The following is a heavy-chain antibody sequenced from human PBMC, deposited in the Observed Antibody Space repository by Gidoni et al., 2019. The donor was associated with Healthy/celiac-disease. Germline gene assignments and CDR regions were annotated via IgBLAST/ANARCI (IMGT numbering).Heavy chain of an antibody. J-gene: IGHJ5*02. CDR3: ASRDFWSSYYPGWFDP. V-gene: IGHV4-4*02. CDR1: GGSISIPNW. CDR2: IYHSGNT. D-gene: IGHD3-3*01. Sequence: QVQLQESGPGLVKPSGPLSPTCAVSGGSISIPNWWRWVRQPPGKGLEWIGEIYHSGNTNYNPSLKSRVTISVDKSKNQFSLKLSSVTAADTAVYYCASRDFWSSYYPGWFDPWGQGTLVTVSS.